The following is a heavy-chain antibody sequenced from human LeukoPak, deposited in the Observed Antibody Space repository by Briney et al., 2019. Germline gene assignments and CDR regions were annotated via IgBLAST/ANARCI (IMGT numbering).Heavy chain of an antibody. Sequence: SETLSLTCTVSGGSISGSSYYWGWIRQPPGKGLEWIGGIYYSGSTYYNPSLKSRVTISVDTSKNQFSLKLSSVTAADTAVYYCARSQQQLLRYWGQGTLVTVSS. V-gene: IGHV4-39*07. CDR1: GGSISGSSYY. J-gene: IGHJ4*02. CDR2: IYYSGST. D-gene: IGHD6-13*01. CDR3: ARSQQQLLRY.